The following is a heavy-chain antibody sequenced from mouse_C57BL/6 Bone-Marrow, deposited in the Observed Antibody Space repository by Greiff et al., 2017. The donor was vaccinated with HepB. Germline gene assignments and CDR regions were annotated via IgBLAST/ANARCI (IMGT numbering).Heavy chain of an antibody. V-gene: IGHV14-2*01. J-gene: IGHJ2*01. D-gene: IGHD2-5*01. CDR1: GFTFNDYY. Sequence: EVQLQQSGAELVKPGASVKFSCTASGFTFNDYYMHWVKQRPEQGLEWIGRIDPEDGDTKYAPKFKGKATITADTTSNTAYLQLSSLTSEDTTVYYCASSTKVTLYFDYWGQGTTLTVSS. CDR2: IDPEDGDT. CDR3: ASSTKVTLYFDY.